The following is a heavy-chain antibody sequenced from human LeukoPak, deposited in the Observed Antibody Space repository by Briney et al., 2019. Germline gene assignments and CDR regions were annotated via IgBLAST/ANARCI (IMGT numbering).Heavy chain of an antibody. D-gene: IGHD1-14*01. V-gene: IGHV4-59*01. Sequence: SETLSLTCTGSAGSLSSYYWIWIRQPPRKGLEWIGYIYYSGSTNYNPSLKSRVTISVDTSKNQFSLKLSSVTAADTAVYYCARNQRTYDAFDIWGQGTMVTVSS. J-gene: IGHJ3*02. CDR1: AGSLSSYY. CDR3: ARNQRTYDAFDI. CDR2: IYYSGST.